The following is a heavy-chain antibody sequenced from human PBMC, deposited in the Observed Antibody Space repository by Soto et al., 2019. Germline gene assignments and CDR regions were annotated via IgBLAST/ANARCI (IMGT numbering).Heavy chain of an antibody. CDR2: ISAYNGNT. D-gene: IGHD5-12*01. J-gene: IGHJ4*02. V-gene: IGHV1-18*01. CDR3: KRDGHGGYVSDFDY. CDR1: GYTFTSYG. Sequence: QVQLVQSGAEVKKPGASVKVSCKASGYTFTSYGISWVRQAPGQGLERMGWISAYNGNTNYVQKLKGRVTMTTDTCTSEADVELRSRRTDGASVYYCKRDGHGGYVSDFDYWGQGTLVTVSS.